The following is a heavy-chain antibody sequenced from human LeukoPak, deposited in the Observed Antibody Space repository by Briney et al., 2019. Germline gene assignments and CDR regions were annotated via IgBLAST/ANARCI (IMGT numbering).Heavy chain of an antibody. J-gene: IGHJ4*02. CDR2: MNPNSGNT. CDR3: ARQPDDEIVGATRFDY. CDR1: GYTFTSYD. Sequence: ASVKVSCKASGYTFTSYDINWVRQATGQGLEWMGRMNPNSGNTGYAQKLQGRVTMTTDTSTSTAYMELRSLRSDDTAVYYCARQPDDEIVGATRFDYWGQGTLVTVSS. V-gene: IGHV1-8*01. D-gene: IGHD1-26*01.